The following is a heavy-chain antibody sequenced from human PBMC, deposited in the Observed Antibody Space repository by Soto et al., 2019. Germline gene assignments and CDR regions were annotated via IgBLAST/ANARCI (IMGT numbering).Heavy chain of an antibody. V-gene: IGHV4-39*01. J-gene: IGHJ4*02. Sequence: SETLSLTCTVSGGSISSSGYYWGWIRQPPGKGLEWIGSIYYSGSTYYNPSLKSRVTISVDTSKNQFSLKLSSVTAADTAVYYCARTENRGGYSHGYEAYWGQGTLVTVSS. CDR2: IYYSGST. CDR1: GGSISSSGYY. CDR3: ARTENRGGYSHGYEAY. D-gene: IGHD5-18*01.